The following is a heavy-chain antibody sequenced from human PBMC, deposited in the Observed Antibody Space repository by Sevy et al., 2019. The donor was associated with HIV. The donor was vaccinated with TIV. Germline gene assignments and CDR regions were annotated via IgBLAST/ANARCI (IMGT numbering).Heavy chain of an antibody. CDR3: ARVSGNSEWGYYFDS. Sequence: SETLSLTCAVSGGSLSSGAYYWSWIRQPPGKGLEWIGCLYHSGSTYYNPSLKSRVTISVDRSKNQFSLKLGSVTAADTAVYYCARVSGNSEWGYYFDSWGQGTLVTVSS. J-gene: IGHJ4*02. V-gene: IGHV4-30-2*01. D-gene: IGHD2-15*01. CDR1: GGSLSSGAYY. CDR2: LYHSGST.